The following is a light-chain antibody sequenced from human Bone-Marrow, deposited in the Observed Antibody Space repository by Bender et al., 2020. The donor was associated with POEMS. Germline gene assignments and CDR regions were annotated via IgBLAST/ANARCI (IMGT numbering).Light chain of an antibody. CDR3: SSYTSSSTLV. V-gene: IGLV2-8*01. Sequence: QSALTQPPSASGSPGQAVTISCTGTSSDVGRFNYVSWFQQHPGKAPKLMIYEVTERPSGVPDRFSGSKSGNTASLTISGLQAEDEADYYCSSYTSSSTLVFGGGTKVTVL. CDR2: EVT. J-gene: IGLJ3*02. CDR1: SSDVGRFNY.